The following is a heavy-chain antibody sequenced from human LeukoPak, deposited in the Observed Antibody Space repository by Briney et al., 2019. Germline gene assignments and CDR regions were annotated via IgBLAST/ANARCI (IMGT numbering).Heavy chain of an antibody. J-gene: IGHJ4*02. CDR1: GFTFSSQW. V-gene: IGHV3-7*03. CDR2: VNQGGTEK. Sequence: GGSLRLSCAASGFTFSSQWMGWVRQAPGKGLEWVANVNQGGTEKFYVGSVKGRFTISRDNSKNTLYLQMNSLRAEDTAVYYCAKAGAVVVVAAKYFDYWGQGTLVTVSS. CDR3: AKAGAVVVVAAKYFDY. D-gene: IGHD2-15*01.